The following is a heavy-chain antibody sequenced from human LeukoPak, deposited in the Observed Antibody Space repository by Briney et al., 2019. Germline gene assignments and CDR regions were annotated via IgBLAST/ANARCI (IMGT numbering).Heavy chain of an antibody. Sequence: QSSETLSLTCTASGGSISSGGYYWSWIRRHPGKGLEWIGYIYYSGSTYYNPSLKSRVTISVDTSKNQFSLKLSSVTAADTAVYYCARSVDIVATRYYYYYYGMDVWGQGTTVTVSS. CDR2: IYYSGST. J-gene: IGHJ6*02. V-gene: IGHV4-31*03. D-gene: IGHD5-12*01. CDR3: ARSVDIVATRYYYYYYGMDV. CDR1: GGSISSGGYY.